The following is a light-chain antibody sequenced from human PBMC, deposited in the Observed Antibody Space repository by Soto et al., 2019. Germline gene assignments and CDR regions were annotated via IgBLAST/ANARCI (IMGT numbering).Light chain of an antibody. CDR1: QSVSSSY. Sequence: EIVLTQSPATLSLSPGERATLSCRASQSVSSSYLACYQRKPGQAPRLLIYGASSRATGIPDRFSGSGSGTDFTLTIRRLEPEDFAVYYCQQYGSSYPWTFGQGTKVDI. V-gene: IGKV3-20*01. CDR2: GAS. CDR3: QQYGSSYPWT. J-gene: IGKJ1*01.